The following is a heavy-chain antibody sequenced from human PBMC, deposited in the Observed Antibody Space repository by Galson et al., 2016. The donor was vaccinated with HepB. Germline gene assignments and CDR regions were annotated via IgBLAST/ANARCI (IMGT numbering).Heavy chain of an antibody. CDR2: DSMDGRRK. CDR3: AKRHEYCPPVGCSVDS. D-gene: IGHD2/OR15-2a*01. Sequence: SLRLSCAASRFTFNRRGMHWVRQAPGKGLEWVAADSMDGRRKFYADSVKGRFTISRDNSNNMLFLQMSSLRVDDTAVYYCAKRHEYCPPVGCSVDSWGQGTLVSVSS. CDR1: RFTFNRRG. V-gene: IGHV3-30*18. J-gene: IGHJ4*02.